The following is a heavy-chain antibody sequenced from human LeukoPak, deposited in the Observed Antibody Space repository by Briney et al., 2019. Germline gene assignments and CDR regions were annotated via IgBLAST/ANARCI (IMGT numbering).Heavy chain of an antibody. Sequence: SETLSLTCTVSGDSISSGDYYWSWIRQPAGKGLEWIGRISSSGSTNYNPSLKSRVTVSVDRSKNQFSLNLSSVTAADTAVYYCARALSSGYDFSYFDYWGQGTLVTVSS. V-gene: IGHV4-61*02. J-gene: IGHJ4*02. D-gene: IGHD5-12*01. CDR2: ISSSGST. CDR3: ARALSSGYDFSYFDY. CDR1: GDSISSGDYY.